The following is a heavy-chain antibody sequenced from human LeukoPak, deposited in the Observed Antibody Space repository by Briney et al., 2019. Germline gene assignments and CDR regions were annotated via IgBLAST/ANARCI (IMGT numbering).Heavy chain of an antibody. V-gene: IGHV3-49*04. CDR2: IRSKAYGGTT. D-gene: IGHD3-3*01. CDR1: GFTFGDYA. J-gene: IGHJ6*02. CDR3: TRDQDDFWSGYQIYYYYYYGMDV. Sequence: PGGSLRFSCTASGFTFGDYAMSWVRQAPGKGLEWVGFIRSKAYGGTTEYAASVKGRFTISRDDSKSIAYLQMNSLKTEDTAVYYCTRDQDDFWSGYQIYYYYYYGMDVWGQGTTVTVSS.